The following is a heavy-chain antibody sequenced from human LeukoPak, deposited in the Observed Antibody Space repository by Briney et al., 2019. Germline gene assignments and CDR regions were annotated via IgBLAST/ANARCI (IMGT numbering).Heavy chain of an antibody. J-gene: IGHJ4*02. D-gene: IGHD3-3*01. V-gene: IGHV4-34*01. CDR2: INHSGST. CDR1: GGSFSGYY. CDR3: ARFSYYDFWSGYYMTYYFDY. Sequence: MTSETLSLTCAVYGGSFSGYYWSWIRQPPGKGLEWIGEINHSGSTNYNPSLKSRVTISVDTSKNQFSLKLSSVTAADTAVYYCARFSYYDFWSGYYMTYYFDYWGQGTLVTVSS.